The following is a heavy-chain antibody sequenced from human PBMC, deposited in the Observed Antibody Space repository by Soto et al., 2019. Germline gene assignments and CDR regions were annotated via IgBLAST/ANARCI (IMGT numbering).Heavy chain of an antibody. Sequence: ASVKVSCKASGYTFTIYGISWVRQAPGQGLEWMGWISAYNGNTNYAQKLQGRVTMTTDTSTSTAYMELRSLRSDDTAVYYCARIHDYGDYGSAFDSWGQGTMVTVS. CDR3: ARIHDYGDYGSAFDS. D-gene: IGHD4-17*01. CDR1: GYTFTIYG. V-gene: IGHV1-18*01. J-gene: IGHJ3*02. CDR2: ISAYNGNT.